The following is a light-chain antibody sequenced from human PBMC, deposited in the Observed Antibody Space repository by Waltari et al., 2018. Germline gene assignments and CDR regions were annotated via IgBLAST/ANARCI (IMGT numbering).Light chain of an antibody. J-gene: IGKJ2*01. CDR2: GAS. Sequence: EIVLTQSPGTLSLSPGERATVACRASQSVSSSYLAWYQHKPGQAPRLLIYGASSRATGIPDMFSGSGSGTDFTLTISRLEPEDFAVYYCQQYGSSPPYTFGQGTKLEIK. CDR3: QQYGSSPPYT. V-gene: IGKV3-20*01. CDR1: QSVSSSY.